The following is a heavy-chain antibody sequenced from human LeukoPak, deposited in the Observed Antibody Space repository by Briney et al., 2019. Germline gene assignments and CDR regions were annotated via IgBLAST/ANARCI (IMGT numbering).Heavy chain of an antibody. CDR3: AKDRGGYSGYDFDY. V-gene: IGHV3-23*01. CDR1: GFTFSSYA. Sequence: PGGSLRLSCAASGFTFSSYAMSWVRQAPGKGLEWVSAISGSGGSTYYADSVKGRFTISRDNSKNTLYLQMNSLRAEDTAVYYCAKDRGGYSGYDFDYWGQGTWSPSPQ. D-gene: IGHD5-12*01. CDR2: ISGSGGST. J-gene: IGHJ4*02.